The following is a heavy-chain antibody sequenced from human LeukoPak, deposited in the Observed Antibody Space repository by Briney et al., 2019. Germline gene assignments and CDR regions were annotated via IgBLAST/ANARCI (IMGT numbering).Heavy chain of an antibody. CDR1: GGTFSSYA. Sequence: SVKVSCKASGGTFSSYAISWVRQAPGQGLEWMGRIIPILGIANYAQKFQGRVTITADKSTSTAYMELSSLRSEDTAVYYCARDSHYYGSGRHYGMDVWGQGTTVTVSS. CDR3: ARDSHYYGSGRHYGMDV. V-gene: IGHV1-69*04. CDR2: IIPILGIA. J-gene: IGHJ6*02. D-gene: IGHD3-10*01.